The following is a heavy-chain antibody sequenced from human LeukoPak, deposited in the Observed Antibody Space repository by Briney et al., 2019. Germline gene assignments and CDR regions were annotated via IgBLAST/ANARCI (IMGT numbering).Heavy chain of an antibody. CDR1: GGSISSYY. CDR3: ARGGYGDYGN. J-gene: IGHJ4*02. Sequence: SETLSLTCTVSGGSISSYYWSWIRQPPGKGLEWIGEINHSGSTNYNPSLKSRVTISVDTSKNQFSLKLSSVTAADTAVYYCARGGYGDYGNWGQGTLVTVSS. CDR2: INHSGST. D-gene: IGHD4-17*01. V-gene: IGHV4-34*01.